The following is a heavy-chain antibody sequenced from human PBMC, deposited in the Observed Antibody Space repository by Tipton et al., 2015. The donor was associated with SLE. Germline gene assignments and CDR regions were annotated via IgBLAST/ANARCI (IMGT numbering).Heavy chain of an antibody. V-gene: IGHV4-4*02. CDR2: INHSGST. J-gene: IGHJ3*02. CDR1: GGSISSSNW. Sequence: TLSLTCAVSGGSISSSNWWSWVRQPPGKGLEWIGEINHSGSTNYNPSLKSRVTISVDTSKNQFSLKLSSVTAADTAVYYCARGRAGDAFDIWGQGTMVTVSS. CDR3: ARGRAGDAFDI. D-gene: IGHD6-19*01.